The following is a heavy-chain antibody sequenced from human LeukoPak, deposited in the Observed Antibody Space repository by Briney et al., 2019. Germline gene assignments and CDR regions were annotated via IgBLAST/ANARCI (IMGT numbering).Heavy chain of an antibody. V-gene: IGHV3-23*01. CDR3: TKFDY. Sequence: GGSLRLSCAASGFTFSSYAMTWVRQAPGKGLEWVSTVTGSDGSTFYANSVKGRFTISRDNSKNTVFLHMTSLRAEDTAVYYCTKFDYWGQGVLVTVSS. CDR2: VTGSDGST. CDR1: GFTFSSYA. J-gene: IGHJ4*02.